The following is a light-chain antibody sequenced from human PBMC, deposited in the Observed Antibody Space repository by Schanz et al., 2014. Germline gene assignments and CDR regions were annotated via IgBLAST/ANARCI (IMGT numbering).Light chain of an antibody. Sequence: QSALTQPASVSGSPGQSITISCTGTSSDVGSYNLVSWYQQHPGKAPKVMIYEGSKRPSGVPDRFSGSKSGNTASLTISGLQAEDEADYYCSSYTSSSTLIFGGGTKLTVL. CDR1: SSDVGSYNL. V-gene: IGLV2-14*02. CDR2: EGS. CDR3: SSYTSSSTLI. J-gene: IGLJ2*01.